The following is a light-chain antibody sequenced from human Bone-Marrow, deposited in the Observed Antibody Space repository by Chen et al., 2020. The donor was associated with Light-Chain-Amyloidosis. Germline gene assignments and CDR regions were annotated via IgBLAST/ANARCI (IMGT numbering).Light chain of an antibody. Sequence: DIVMTQSPDSLAVSLGERATINCKSSQSVLYSSNNKNYLAWYQQKTGHPPKLLIYWASIRESGVPDRFSGSGSGTDFTLTSTTLQAEDVAVYYCQQHYDTPWTFGQGTKVEIK. CDR2: WAS. J-gene: IGKJ1*01. CDR3: QQHYDTPWT. V-gene: IGKV4-1*01. CDR1: QSVLYSSNNKNY.